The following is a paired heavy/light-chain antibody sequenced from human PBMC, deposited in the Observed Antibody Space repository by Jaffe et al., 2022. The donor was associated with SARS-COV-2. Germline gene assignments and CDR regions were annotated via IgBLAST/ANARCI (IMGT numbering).Light chain of an antibody. CDR1: SDISVGKYT. J-gene: IGLJ3*02. CDR2: YYSDSDK. V-gene: IGLV5-37*01. CDR3: MIWPSNAWV. Sequence: QPVLTQPPSSSASPGESARLTCTLPSDISVGKYTIYWYQQKPGSPPTYLLHYYSDSDKGLGSGVPSRFSGSKDPSANTGILLISGLQSEDEADYYCMIWPSNAWVFGGGTKLTVL.
Heavy chain of an antibody. V-gene: IGHV3-21*01. J-gene: IGHJ4*02. CDR2: INSDSTYI. Sequence: VQLVESGGGLVRPGGSLRLSCAASGLTFTTHTMNWVRQAPGKGLEWVSSINSDSTYIYYADSVKGRFTISRDNAKNALFLQMNSLGAEDTAVYYCATWDSGQLAVHWGQGTLVTVSS. CDR1: GLTFTTHT. D-gene: IGHD6-6*01. CDR3: ATWDSGQLAVH.